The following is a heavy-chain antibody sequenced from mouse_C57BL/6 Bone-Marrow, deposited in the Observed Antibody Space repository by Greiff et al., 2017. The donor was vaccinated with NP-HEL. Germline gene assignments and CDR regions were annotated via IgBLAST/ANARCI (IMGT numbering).Heavy chain of an antibody. V-gene: IGHV1-50*01. CDR3: ARLLRYYAMDY. D-gene: IGHD1-1*01. CDR1: GYTFTSYW. CDR2: IDPSDSYT. J-gene: IGHJ4*01. Sequence: QVQLQHPGAELVKPGASVKLSCKASGYTFTSYWMQWVKQRPGQGLEWIGEIDPSDSYTNYNQKFKGKATLTVDTSSSTAYMQLSSLTSEDSAVYYCARLLRYYAMDYWGQGTSVTVSS.